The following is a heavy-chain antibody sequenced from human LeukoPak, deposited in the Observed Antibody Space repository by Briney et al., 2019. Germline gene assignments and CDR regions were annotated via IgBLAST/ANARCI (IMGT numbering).Heavy chain of an antibody. Sequence: PGESLTLSCSASGFTFSSYAMIWLRQAPGTGLEWVSAISDSGRSTYYADSVKGRFNISRDNCSNTLYLQMNSLRAEDTAVYYCAKRGMPTIKVWFDYWRRGTLVSVSP. J-gene: IGHJ4*02. V-gene: IGHV3-23*01. CDR2: ISDSGRST. CDR3: AKRGMPTIKVWFDY. CDR1: GFTFSSYA. D-gene: IGHD5-24*01.